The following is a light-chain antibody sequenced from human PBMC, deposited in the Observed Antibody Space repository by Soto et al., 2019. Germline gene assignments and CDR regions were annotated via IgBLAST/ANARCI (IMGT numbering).Light chain of an antibody. CDR2: DVS. J-gene: IGLJ3*02. CDR3: CSYAGSHTWV. Sequence: QSALTQPRSVSGSPGQSVTISCTGTSSDVGDYDFVSWYHQHPGKVPKVMIYDVSERPSGVPDRFSGSKSGNTASLTISGLQADDEGVYYCCSYAGSHTWVFGGGTQLTVL. V-gene: IGLV2-11*01. CDR1: SSDVGDYDF.